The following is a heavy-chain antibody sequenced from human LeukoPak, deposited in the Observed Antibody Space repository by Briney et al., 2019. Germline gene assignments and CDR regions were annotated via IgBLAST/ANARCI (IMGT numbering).Heavy chain of an antibody. CDR3: ARAMSIAARLQTIFDY. CDR2: INPNSGGT. D-gene: IGHD6-6*01. CDR1: GYTFTGYY. Sequence: ASVKVSCKASGYTFTGYYMHWVRQAPGQGLEWMGWINPNSGGTNYAQKFQGRVTMTRDTSISTAYMELSRLRSDDTAVYYCARAMSIAARLQTIFDYWGQGTLVTVSP. V-gene: IGHV1-2*02. J-gene: IGHJ4*02.